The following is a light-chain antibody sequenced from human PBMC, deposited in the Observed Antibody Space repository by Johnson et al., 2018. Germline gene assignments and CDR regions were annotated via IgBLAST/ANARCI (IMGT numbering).Light chain of an antibody. CDR1: SSNIGNNY. V-gene: IGLV1-51*02. Sequence: QSVLTHPPSVSAAPGQKVTISCSGSSSNIGNNYVSWYQQLPGTAPNLLIYENHKRPSGIPDLFSGSKSGTSATLGITSLKTGDEADYYCGTWASSLSAGNVFGTGTKVT. CDR3: GTWASSLSAGNV. J-gene: IGLJ1*01. CDR2: ENH.